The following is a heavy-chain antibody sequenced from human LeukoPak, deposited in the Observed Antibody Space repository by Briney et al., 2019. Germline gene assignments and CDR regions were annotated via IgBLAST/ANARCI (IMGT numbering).Heavy chain of an antibody. CDR2: INWNGGST. Sequence: GRSLRLSRAASGFNLDDYGMSWVRQGPGKGLEWVASINWNGGSTGYADSVEGRFTISRDTAMKFLYLQMNSLRVEDTALYYCARDGRSGWYSDYWGQGTLVTVSS. V-gene: IGHV3-20*04. CDR1: GFNLDDYG. CDR3: ARDGRSGWYSDY. J-gene: IGHJ4*02. D-gene: IGHD6-19*01.